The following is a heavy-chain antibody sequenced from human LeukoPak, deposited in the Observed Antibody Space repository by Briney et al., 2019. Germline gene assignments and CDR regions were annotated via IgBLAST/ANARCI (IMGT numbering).Heavy chain of an antibody. CDR3: AKGDESSAYFRYFDS. J-gene: IGHJ4*02. CDR2: LTWNSGSL. Sequence: GRSLRLSCVASGFTFDDYAMHWVRHAPGKGPEWVSGLTWNSGSLVYANSVKGRFTISRDNAKNSLYLQMNSLRVEDTAFYYCAKGDESSAYFRYFDSWGQGTLVTVSS. V-gene: IGHV3-9*01. D-gene: IGHD3-22*01. CDR1: GFTFDDYA.